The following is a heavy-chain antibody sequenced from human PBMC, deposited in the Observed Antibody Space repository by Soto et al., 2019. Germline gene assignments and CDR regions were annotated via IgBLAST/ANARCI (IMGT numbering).Heavy chain of an antibody. D-gene: IGHD2-2*01. CDR3: GRDYLSSKLSLSYFDF. V-gene: IGHV1-46*01. Sequence: QVQLVQSGAEVTRPGASVKVSCKASGYSFISHYIHWVRQAPGQGLEWMGFINPSGGSATLAQKFQGRVTMTRDTSTSTVYMELTILRSEDAAVYYCGRDYLSSKLSLSYFDFWGQGTLVTVSS. CDR2: INPSGGSA. CDR1: GYSFISHY. J-gene: IGHJ4*02.